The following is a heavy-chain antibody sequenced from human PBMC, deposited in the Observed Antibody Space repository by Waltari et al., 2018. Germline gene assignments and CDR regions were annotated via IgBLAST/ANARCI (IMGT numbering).Heavy chain of an antibody. D-gene: IGHD5-12*01. CDR1: GGTFSRHA. CDR2: IIPIFGTA. Sequence: QVQLVQSGAEVKKPGSSVKVSCKASGGTFSRHAISWVRQAPGQGLEWMGGIIPIFGTANYAQKFQGRVTITTDESTSTAYMELSSLRSEDTAVYYCARGEGNGYTPYYFDYWGQGTLVTVSS. V-gene: IGHV1-69*05. CDR3: ARGEGNGYTPYYFDY. J-gene: IGHJ4*02.